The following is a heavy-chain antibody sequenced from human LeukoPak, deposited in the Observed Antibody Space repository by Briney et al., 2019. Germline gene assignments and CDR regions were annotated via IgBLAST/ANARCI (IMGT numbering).Heavy chain of an antibody. D-gene: IGHD4-17*01. V-gene: IGHV3-23*01. CDR3: AKGDYELSGAY. CDR1: GFTFSTDA. Sequence: GGSLRLSCAASGFTFSTDAMTWVRQAPGKGLQWVSAISGSGGSTYYADSVKGRFTISRDNSKNTLYLQMNSLRAEDTAVYYCAKGDYELSGAYWGQGTLVTVSS. J-gene: IGHJ4*02. CDR2: ISGSGGST.